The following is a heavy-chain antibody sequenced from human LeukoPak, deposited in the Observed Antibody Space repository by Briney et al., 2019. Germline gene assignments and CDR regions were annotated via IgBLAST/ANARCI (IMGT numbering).Heavy chain of an antibody. CDR1: GGSISSSY. CDR3: ARLTAYFDL. CDR2: IYYSGSP. Sequence: SETLSLTCTVSGGSISSSYWSWIRQPPGKGLEWIGYIYYSGSPNYNPSLKSRVTMSVGTSKNQFSLKVTSVTAADTAVYYCARLTAYFDLWGRGTLVTVSS. J-gene: IGHJ2*01. V-gene: IGHV4-59*08.